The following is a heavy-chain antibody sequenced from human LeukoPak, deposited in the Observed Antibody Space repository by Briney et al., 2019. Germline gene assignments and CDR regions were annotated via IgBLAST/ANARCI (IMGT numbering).Heavy chain of an antibody. CDR3: ARGGGYCGGDCYGIDY. CDR1: GFTFSAYN. Sequence: PGGSLRLSCAASGFTFSAYNMNWVRQAPGKGLEWASAISSSSSYIYYADSVKGRFTISRDNAKNSLYLQMNSLRAEDTAVYYCARGGGYCGGDCYGIDYWGQGTLVTVSS. D-gene: IGHD2-21*01. V-gene: IGHV3-21*01. J-gene: IGHJ4*02. CDR2: ISSSSSYI.